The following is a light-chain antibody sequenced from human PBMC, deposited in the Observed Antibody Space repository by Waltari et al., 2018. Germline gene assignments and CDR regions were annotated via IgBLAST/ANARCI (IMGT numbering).Light chain of an antibody. CDR1: QSVSSN. V-gene: IGKV3-15*01. J-gene: IGKJ1*01. CDR2: GAA. Sequence: EIVMTQYPATFSVSPGERATVSCRASQSVSSNSAWYQQKPGQAPRLLIYGAATRATGIPARISGSGSGTEFTLTISSLQSEDFAVEYCQQYNNWPPWTFGQGTKVEIK. CDR3: QQYNNWPPWT.